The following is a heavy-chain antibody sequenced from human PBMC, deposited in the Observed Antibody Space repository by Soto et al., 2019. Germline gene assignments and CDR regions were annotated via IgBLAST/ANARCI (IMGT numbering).Heavy chain of an antibody. Sequence: ESGGGVVQPGRSLRLTCEASGFTFFTYGMHWVRQAPGKGLAWVAVISYDGSNKYYADSVKGRFTLSRDNSQNTLYLQMNSLTAEDTAVYYCAKDVSAETLVRFYYGMDVWGQGTTVTVSS. J-gene: IGHJ6*02. CDR1: GFTFFTYG. V-gene: IGHV3-30*18. CDR2: ISYDGSNK. CDR3: AKDVSAETLVRFYYGMDV. D-gene: IGHD1-26*01.